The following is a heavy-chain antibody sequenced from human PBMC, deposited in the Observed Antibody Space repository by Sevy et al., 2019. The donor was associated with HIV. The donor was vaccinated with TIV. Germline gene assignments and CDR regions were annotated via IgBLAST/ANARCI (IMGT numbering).Heavy chain of an antibody. V-gene: IGHV3-23*01. CDR3: AREGCTKPHDW. J-gene: IGHJ4*02. CDR2: LSFGGGEI. Sequence: GGSLRLSCAASGFTFSKYSMSWVRQPPGKGLEWVSTLSFGGGEINYADSVKGGFTISSDNSKRSVYLQMNYLRPEDKAVDYGAREGCTKPHDWWGQGTLVTVSS. D-gene: IGHD2-8*01. CDR1: GFTFSKYS.